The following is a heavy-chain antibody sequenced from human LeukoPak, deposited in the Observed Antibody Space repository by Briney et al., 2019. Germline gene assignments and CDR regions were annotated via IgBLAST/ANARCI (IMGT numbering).Heavy chain of an antibody. J-gene: IGHJ6*03. V-gene: IGHV4-38-2*01. CDR1: AYSISSGYF. Sequence: SETLSLTCAVSAYSISSGYFWGWIRQPPGKGLEWIGTMYHSGTTYYNPSLKSRVTISVDTSKNHLSLKLSSVTAADTAVYYCARARGGSGIYSPNYYYYMDVWGRGTTVTVSS. CDR2: MYHSGTT. D-gene: IGHD3-10*01. CDR3: ARARGGSGIYSPNYYYYMDV.